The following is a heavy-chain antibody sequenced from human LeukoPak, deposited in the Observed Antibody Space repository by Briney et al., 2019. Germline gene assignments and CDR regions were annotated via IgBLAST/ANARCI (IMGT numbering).Heavy chain of an antibody. J-gene: IGHJ5*02. Sequence: GGSLRLSCAASGFTFSSYSMNWVRQAPGKGLEWVSSISSSSSYIYYADSVKGRFTISRDNAKNSLCPQMNSLRAEDTAVYYCARAAAPSDIVVVVAPDATLGAYWFDPWGQGTLVTVSS. D-gene: IGHD2-15*01. CDR1: GFTFSSYS. V-gene: IGHV3-21*01. CDR3: ARAAAPSDIVVVVAPDATLGAYWFDP. CDR2: ISSSSSYI.